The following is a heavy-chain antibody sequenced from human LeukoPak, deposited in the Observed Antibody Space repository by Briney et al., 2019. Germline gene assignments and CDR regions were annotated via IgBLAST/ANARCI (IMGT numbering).Heavy chain of an antibody. CDR1: GFTFDDYA. V-gene: IGHV3-9*01. Sequence: PRGSLRLSCAASGFTFDDYAMHWVRQAPGKGLEWVSGISWNSGSIGYADSVKGRFTISRDNAKNSLYLQMNSLRAEDTALYYCAKDMGQQLELPFDYWGQGTLVTVSS. CDR2: ISWNSGSI. D-gene: IGHD6-13*01. J-gene: IGHJ4*02. CDR3: AKDMGQQLELPFDY.